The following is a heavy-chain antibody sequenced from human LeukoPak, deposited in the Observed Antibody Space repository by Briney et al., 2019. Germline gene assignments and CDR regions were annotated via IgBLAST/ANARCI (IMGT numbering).Heavy chain of an antibody. D-gene: IGHD3-22*01. CDR1: GGSISSSSYY. CDR2: IYTSGST. Sequence: PSETLSLTCTVSGGSISSSSYYWDWIRQPPGKGLEWIGRIYTSGSTNYNPSLKSRVTMSVDTSKNQFSLKLSSVTAADTAVYYCARDSSEFYGMDVWGQGTTVTVSS. J-gene: IGHJ6*02. CDR3: ARDSSEFYGMDV. V-gene: IGHV4-39*07.